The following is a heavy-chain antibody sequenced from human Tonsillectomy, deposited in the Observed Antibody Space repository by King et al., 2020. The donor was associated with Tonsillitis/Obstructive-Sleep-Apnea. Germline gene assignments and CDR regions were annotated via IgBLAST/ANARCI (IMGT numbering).Heavy chain of an antibody. D-gene: IGHD5-24*01. CDR1: GFTFSSYA. Sequence: VQLVESGGGVVQPGRSLRISCAASGFTFSSYAMHWVRQAPGKGLEWVAVISYDGSHKYYADSVKGRFTISRDNSKNTLYLQMDSLRAEDTAVYYCARDGGSNGYNLVSYYYYYMDVWGKGTTVTVSS. J-gene: IGHJ6*03. V-gene: IGHV3-30*04. CDR2: ISYDGSHK. CDR3: ARDGGSNGYNLVSYYYYYMDV.